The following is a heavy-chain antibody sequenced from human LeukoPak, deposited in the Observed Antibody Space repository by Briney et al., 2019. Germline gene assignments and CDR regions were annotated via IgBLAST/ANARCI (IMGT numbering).Heavy chain of an antibody. CDR1: GGSISSYY. V-gene: IGHV4-59*12. CDR3: ARETRNYYDSSGYYLVDY. J-gene: IGHJ4*02. D-gene: IGHD3-22*01. Sequence: PSETLSLTCTVSGGSISSYYWSWIRQTPGKGLEWIGYIYYSGSTNFNPSLKSRVTISTDTSKNQFSLKLSSVTAADTAVYYCARETRNYYDSSGYYLVDYWGQGTLVTVSS. CDR2: IYYSGST.